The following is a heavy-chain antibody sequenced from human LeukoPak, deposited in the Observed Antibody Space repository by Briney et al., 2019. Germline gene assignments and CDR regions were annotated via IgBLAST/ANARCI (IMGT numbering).Heavy chain of an antibody. V-gene: IGHV1-18*01. CDR2: ISAYNGNT. D-gene: IGHD6-19*01. J-gene: IGHJ4*02. Sequence: ASVKVSCKASGYTFTSYGISWVRQAPGQGLEWMGWISAYNGNTNYAQKLQGRVTMTTDTSTSTAYMELRSLRSDDTAVYYCARSAGIAEAGTLNYWGQGTLVTVSS. CDR1: GYTFTSYG. CDR3: ARSAGIAEAGTLNY.